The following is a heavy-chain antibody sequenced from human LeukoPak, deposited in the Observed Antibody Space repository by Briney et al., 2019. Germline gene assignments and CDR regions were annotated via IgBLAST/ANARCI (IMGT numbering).Heavy chain of an antibody. CDR2: IYYSGST. V-gene: IGHV4-59*08. CDR1: GGSINSYY. J-gene: IGHJ4*02. Sequence: SETLSLTCSVSGGSINSYYWSWIRQPPGKGLEYIGYIYYSGSTNYNPSLKSRVTISVDTSKNQFSLKLSSVTAADTAMYYCARRRGPTARSDFFDCWGQGTLVTVSS. D-gene: IGHD6-6*01. CDR3: ARRRGPTARSDFFDC.